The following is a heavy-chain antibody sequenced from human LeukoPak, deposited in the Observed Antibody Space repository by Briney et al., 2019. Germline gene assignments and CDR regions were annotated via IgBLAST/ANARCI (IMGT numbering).Heavy chain of an antibody. CDR1: GFTFSDYS. CDR2: IIGSSTYI. V-gene: IGHV3-21*01. Sequence: PGGSLRLSCAASGFTFSDYSMNWVRQAPGKGLEWVSSIIGSSTYIYYADPVKGRFTISRDNAKNSLYLQMSSLRPEDTAVYYCARDIGSSSSGLDYWGQGTLITVSS. J-gene: IGHJ4*02. CDR3: ARDIGSSSSGLDY. D-gene: IGHD6-6*01.